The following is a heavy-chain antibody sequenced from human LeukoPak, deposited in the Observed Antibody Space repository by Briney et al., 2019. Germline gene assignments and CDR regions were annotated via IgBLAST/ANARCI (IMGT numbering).Heavy chain of an antibody. Sequence: SQTLSLTCTVSGGSISSGSYYWSWIRQPAGKGLEWIGRIYTSGSTNYNPSLKSRVTISVDTSKNQFSLKLSSVTAADTAVYYCARQGSGNHGYSYGLFDYWGQGTLVTVSS. V-gene: IGHV4-61*02. D-gene: IGHD5-18*01. J-gene: IGHJ4*02. CDR1: GGSISSGSYY. CDR3: ARQGSGNHGYSYGLFDY. CDR2: IYTSGST.